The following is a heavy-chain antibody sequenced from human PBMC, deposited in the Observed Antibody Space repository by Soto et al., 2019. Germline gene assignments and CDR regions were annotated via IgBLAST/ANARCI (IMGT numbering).Heavy chain of an antibody. J-gene: IGHJ3*02. Sequence: GASVKLSCTASGYTITGYYMHWVRQAPEQGLEWMGWINPNSGGTNYAQKFQGWVTMTRDTSISTAYMELSRLRSDDTAVYYCARGPQSEGGGRTPVEVSSDAFDIWGQGTMVTVSS. CDR1: GYTITGYY. CDR3: ARGPQSEGGGRTPVEVSSDAFDI. D-gene: IGHD2-15*01. V-gene: IGHV1-2*04. CDR2: INPNSGGT.